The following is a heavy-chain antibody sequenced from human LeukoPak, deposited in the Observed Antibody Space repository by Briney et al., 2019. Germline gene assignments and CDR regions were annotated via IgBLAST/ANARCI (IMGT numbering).Heavy chain of an antibody. D-gene: IGHD3-22*01. J-gene: IGHJ4*02. CDR1: GYTFTSYG. V-gene: IGHV1-18*01. CDR2: ISAYNGIT. Sequence: ASVKVSCKASGYTFTSYGISWVRQAPGQGLEWMGWISAYNGITKYAQKLQGRVTMTTDTSTSTAYMELRSLRSDDTAVYYCARDTNYYDRSGYPDYWGQGTLVTVSS. CDR3: ARDTNYYDRSGYPDY.